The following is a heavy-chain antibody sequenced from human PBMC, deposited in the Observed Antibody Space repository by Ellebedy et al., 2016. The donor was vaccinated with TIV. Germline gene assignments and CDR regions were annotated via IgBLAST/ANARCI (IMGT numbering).Heavy chain of an antibody. CDR3: AREVIVAAGTDAFDI. D-gene: IGHD6-25*01. CDR1: GFTFTDHS. Sequence: ESLKISCVASGFTFTDHSMSWVRQAPGRGLEWIGEIWHSGSTNYNPSLKSRVTISVDTSKNQFSLELISVTAADTAVYYCAREVIVAAGTDAFDIWGQGTMVTVSS. CDR2: IWHSGST. J-gene: IGHJ3*02. V-gene: IGHV4-34*01.